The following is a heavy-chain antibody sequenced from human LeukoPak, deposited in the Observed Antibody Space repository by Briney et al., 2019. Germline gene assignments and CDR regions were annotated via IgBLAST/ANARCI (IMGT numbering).Heavy chain of an antibody. CDR2: TSGSGGST. V-gene: IGHV3-23*01. CDR3: AKDPYDILTGAPANWFDP. Sequence: PGGSLRLSCAASGFTFSSYAMSWVRQAPGKGLEWVSATSGSGGSTYYADSVKGRFTISRDNSKNTLYLQMNSLRAEDTAVYYCAKDPYDILTGAPANWFDPWGQGTLVTVSS. D-gene: IGHD3-9*01. J-gene: IGHJ5*02. CDR1: GFTFSSYA.